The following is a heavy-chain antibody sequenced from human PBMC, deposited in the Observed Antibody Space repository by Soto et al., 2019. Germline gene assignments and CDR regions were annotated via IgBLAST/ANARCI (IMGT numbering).Heavy chain of an antibody. CDR1: GFSLSTSGMC. D-gene: IGHD3-16*01. Sequence: SGPTLVNPTQTLTLTCTFSGFSLSTSGMCVSWIRQPPGKALEWLARIDWDDDKYYSTSLKTRLTISKDTSKNQVVLTMTNMDPVDTATYYCARIGGDYAPDAFDIWGQGTMVTVSS. CDR2: IDWDDDK. CDR3: ARIGGDYAPDAFDI. V-gene: IGHV2-70*11. J-gene: IGHJ3*02.